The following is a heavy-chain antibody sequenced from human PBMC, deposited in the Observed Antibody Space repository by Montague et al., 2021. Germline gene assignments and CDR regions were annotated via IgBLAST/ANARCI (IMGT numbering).Heavy chain of an antibody. V-gene: IGHV4-31*03. Sequence: TLSLTCTVSGDSLSSVGYSWTWIRQHPGKGLEWIGYMYYSGSTYHNPSLKSRVTISGDTSKNHFSLRLTSVTAADTAVYYCARGRLATGDFDYWSQGTLVTVSS. CDR2: MYYSGST. CDR3: ARGRLATGDFDY. CDR1: GDSLSSVGYS. J-gene: IGHJ4*02. D-gene: IGHD6-13*01.